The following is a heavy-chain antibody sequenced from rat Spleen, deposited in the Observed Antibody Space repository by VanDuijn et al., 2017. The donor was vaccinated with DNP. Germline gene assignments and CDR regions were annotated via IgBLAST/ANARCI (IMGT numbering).Heavy chain of an antibody. J-gene: IGHJ3*01. Sequence: EVQLQESGPGLVKPSQSLSLTCSVTGYSITSDYWGWIRKFPGNKMEWIGHISYSGSTSYKPSLKSRISITRDTSKNQFFLQLKSVTTEDTATYYCARGPNYGGYADYFDYWGQGTLVTVSS. CDR1: GYSITSDY. D-gene: IGHD1-11*01. CDR3: ARGPNYGGYADYFDY. V-gene: IGHV3-1*01. CDR2: ISYSGST.